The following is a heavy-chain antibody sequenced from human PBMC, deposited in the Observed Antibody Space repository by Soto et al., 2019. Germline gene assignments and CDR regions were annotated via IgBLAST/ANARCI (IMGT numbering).Heavy chain of an antibody. J-gene: IGHJ4*02. CDR3: AKPTSTSGSHYGFDY. Sequence: EVQLLESGGGLVQPGGSLRLSCAASGFTFSSYGMSWVRQVTGQGLEWVSSISGGGASTHSADSVKGRFTISRDNSKNSLYLQMNSLRAEDTAIYYCAKPTSTSGSHYGFDYWGQGTLVIVSP. CDR1: GFTFSSYG. CDR2: ISGGGAST. V-gene: IGHV3-23*01. D-gene: IGHD1-26*01.